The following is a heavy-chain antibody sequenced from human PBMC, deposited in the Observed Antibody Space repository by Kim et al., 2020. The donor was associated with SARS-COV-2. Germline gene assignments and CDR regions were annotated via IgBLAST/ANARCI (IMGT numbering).Heavy chain of an antibody. CDR2: INTNTGNP. V-gene: IGHV7-4-1*02. Sequence: ASVKVSCKASGYTFTSYAMNWVRQAPGQGLEWMGWINTNTGNPTYAQGFTGRFVFSLDTSVSTAYLQISSLKAEDTAVYYCARGGLSRAQAWFDPWGQGTLVTVSS. D-gene: IGHD3-16*02. J-gene: IGHJ5*02. CDR1: GYTFTSYA. CDR3: ARGGLSRAQAWFDP.